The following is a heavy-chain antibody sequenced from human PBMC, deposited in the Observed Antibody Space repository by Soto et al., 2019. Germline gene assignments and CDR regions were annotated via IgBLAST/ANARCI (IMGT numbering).Heavy chain of an antibody. CDR1: GFPFNNFE. D-gene: IGHD3-16*01. J-gene: IGHJ4*02. V-gene: IGHV3-48*03. CDR3: VGGGLTYFDH. CDR2: ITGGGAT. Sequence: GGSLRLSCVASGFPFNNFEMNWIRQAPGKGLEWISYITGGGATYYADSVKGRFTISRDNAKNSLFLQMNSVGVGDTAAYYCVGGGLTYFDHWGRGTLVTVSS.